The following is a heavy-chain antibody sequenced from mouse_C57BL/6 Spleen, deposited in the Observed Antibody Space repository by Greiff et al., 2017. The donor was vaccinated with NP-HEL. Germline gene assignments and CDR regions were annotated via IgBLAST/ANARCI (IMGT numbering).Heavy chain of an antibody. D-gene: IGHD2-4*01. CDR2: IDPSDSET. CDR3: ARGAYDYDGY. V-gene: IGHV1-52*01. CDR1: GYTFTSYW. J-gene: IGHJ2*01. Sequence: VQLQQPGAELVRPGSSVKLSCKASGYTFTSYWMHWVKQRPIQGLEWIGNIDPSDSETHYNQKFKDKATLTVDKSSSTAYMQLSSLTSEDSAVYYCARGAYDYDGYWGQGTTLTVSS.